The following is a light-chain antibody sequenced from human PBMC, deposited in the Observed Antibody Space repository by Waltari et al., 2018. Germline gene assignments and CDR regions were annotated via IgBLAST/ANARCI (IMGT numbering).Light chain of an antibody. Sequence: QSALTQPPSASGSPGQSVPISCTGTSGDIGAYNSVNWYRQHPGKVPKLMIYDVNRRPSGVPDRFSGSKSGNTASLTVSGLQPEDEAVYYCNSFAGSDTVVFGGGTTLTVL. J-gene: IGLJ2*01. CDR3: NSFAGSDTVV. V-gene: IGLV2-8*01. CDR2: DVN. CDR1: SGDIGAYNS.